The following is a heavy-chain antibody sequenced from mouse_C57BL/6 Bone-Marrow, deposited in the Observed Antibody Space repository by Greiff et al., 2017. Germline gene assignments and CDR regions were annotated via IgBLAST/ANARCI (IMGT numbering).Heavy chain of an antibody. CDR2: IYPGDGDT. J-gene: IGHJ3*01. CDR1: GYAFSSSW. CDR3: ARGRAYYSNLFAY. Sequence: VQLQQSGPELVKPGASVKISCKASGYAFSSSWMNWVKQRPGKGLEWIGRIYPGDGDTNYNGKFKGKATLTADKSSSTAYMQLSSLTSEDSAVYFCARGRAYYSNLFAYWGQGTLVTFSA. D-gene: IGHD2-5*01. V-gene: IGHV1-82*01.